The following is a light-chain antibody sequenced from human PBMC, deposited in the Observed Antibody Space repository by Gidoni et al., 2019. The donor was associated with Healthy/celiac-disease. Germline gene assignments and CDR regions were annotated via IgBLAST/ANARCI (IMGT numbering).Light chain of an antibody. V-gene: IGKV2-28*01. Sequence: DIVMTQSPLSLPVTPGEPASISCRSSQSLLHSNGYNYLDWYLQKPGQSPQLLIYLGSNRASGVPDRFSGSGSGTDFTLKISRVEAEDVGVYYCMQALQTLXFXQGTXLEIK. CDR1: QSLLHSNGYNY. CDR2: LGS. J-gene: IGKJ5*01. CDR3: MQALQTLX.